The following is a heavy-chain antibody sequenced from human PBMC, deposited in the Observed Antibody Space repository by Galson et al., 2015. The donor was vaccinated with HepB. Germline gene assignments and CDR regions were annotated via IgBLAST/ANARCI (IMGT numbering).Heavy chain of an antibody. CDR2: TYYRSKRYN. J-gene: IGHJ4*02. CDR3: ARAMATMVRGVIRGRFFDY. CDR1: GDSVSSDSAA. V-gene: IGHV6-1*01. D-gene: IGHD3-10*01. Sequence: CAISGDSVSSDSAAWNWIRQSPSRGLEWLGRTYYRSKRYNDYAVSVKSRITINPDTSKNQFSLQLNSVTPEDTAVYYCARAMATMVRGVIRGRFFDYWGQGTLVTVSS.